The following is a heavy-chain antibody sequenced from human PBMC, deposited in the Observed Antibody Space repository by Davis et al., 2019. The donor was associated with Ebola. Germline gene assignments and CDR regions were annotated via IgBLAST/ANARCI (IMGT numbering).Heavy chain of an antibody. CDR1: GFSFRTYA. V-gene: IGHV3-23*01. Sequence: GESLKISCAASGFSFRTYAMTWVRQAPGKGLEWVSSISGHGGNTYYADSVKGRFTISRDNSKNTLYLQMNSLGADDTAVYYCAKGAANWDMFYFNSWGQGTLVTVSS. D-gene: IGHD1/OR15-1a*01. CDR3: AKGAANWDMFYFNS. J-gene: IGHJ4*02. CDR2: ISGHGGNT.